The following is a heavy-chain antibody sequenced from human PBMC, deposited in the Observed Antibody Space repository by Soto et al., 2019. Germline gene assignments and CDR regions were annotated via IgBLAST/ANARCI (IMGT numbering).Heavy chain of an antibody. D-gene: IGHD6-6*01. CDR1: GGSISSGDYY. CDR3: ARERPDGARLDP. J-gene: IGHJ5*02. V-gene: IGHV4-30-4*01. CDR2: IYHSGST. Sequence: HVQLQESGPGLVKPSQTLSLTCTVSGGSISSGDYYWSWIRQPPGKGLEWIGYIYHSGSTYYNPSLKSRVTISVDTSKNQFSLKLSSVTAADTAVYYCARERPDGARLDPWGQGTLVTVSS.